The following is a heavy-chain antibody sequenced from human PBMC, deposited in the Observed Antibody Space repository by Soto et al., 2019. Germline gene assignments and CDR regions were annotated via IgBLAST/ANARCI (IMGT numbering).Heavy chain of an antibody. CDR3: ATDPGRWLQFGAFDI. D-gene: IGHD5-12*01. Sequence: ASVKVSCKVSGYTLTELSTHWVRQAPGKGHEWMGGFDPEDGETIYAQKFQGRVTMTEDTSTDTAYMELSSLRSEDTAVYYCATDPGRWLQFGAFDIWGQGTMVTVSS. CDR1: GYTLTELS. V-gene: IGHV1-24*01. CDR2: FDPEDGET. J-gene: IGHJ3*02.